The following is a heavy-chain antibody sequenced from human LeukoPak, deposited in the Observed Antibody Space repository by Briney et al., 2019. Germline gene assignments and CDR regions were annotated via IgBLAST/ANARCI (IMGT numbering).Heavy chain of an antibody. J-gene: IGHJ4*02. CDR1: GFKFEHYA. CDR2: ISWNGDTI. D-gene: IGHD3-10*01. V-gene: IGHV3-9*01. CDR3: AKVGGPGSYYNSHFDN. Sequence: GGSLRLSCGASGFKFEHYAMHWVRQGPGKGLEWVSGISWNGDTIGYADSVKGRFTIFRDNARNSLSLQMTSLRAEDTALYYCAKVGGPGSYYNSHFDNWGQGALVTVSS.